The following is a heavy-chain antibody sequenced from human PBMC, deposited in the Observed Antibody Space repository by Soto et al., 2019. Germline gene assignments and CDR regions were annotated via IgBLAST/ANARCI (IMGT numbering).Heavy chain of an antibody. D-gene: IGHD3-3*01. V-gene: IGHV3-33*01. J-gene: IGHJ6*02. CDR2: IWYDGSNK. CDR3: ARESVYDFWSGYYYYYYGMDV. CDR1: GFTFSSYG. Sequence: QVQLVESGGGVVQPGRSLRLSCAASGFTFSSYGMHWVRQAPGKRLEWVAVIWYDGSNKYYADSVKGRFTISRDNSKNTLYLQMNSLRAEDTAVYYCARESVYDFWSGYYYYYYGMDVWGQGTTVTVSS.